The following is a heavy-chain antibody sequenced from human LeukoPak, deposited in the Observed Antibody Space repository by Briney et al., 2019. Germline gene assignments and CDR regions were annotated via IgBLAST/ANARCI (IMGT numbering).Heavy chain of an antibody. CDR2: ISYDGSNK. J-gene: IGHJ4*02. V-gene: IGHV3-30*03. D-gene: IGHD6-19*01. Sequence: GGSLRLSCAASGFTFSSYAMSWVRQAPGKGLEWVAVISYDGSNKYYADSVKGRFTISRDNSKNTLYLQMNSLRAEDTAVYYCARDGSGWFDYWGQGTLVTVSS. CDR3: ARDGSGWFDY. CDR1: GFTFSSYA.